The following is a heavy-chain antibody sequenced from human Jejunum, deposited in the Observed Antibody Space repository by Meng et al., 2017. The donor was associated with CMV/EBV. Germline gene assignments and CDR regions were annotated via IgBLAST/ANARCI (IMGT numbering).Heavy chain of an antibody. Sequence: VPGGSISSYDWSCVRQSPGKGLEWLGYIHYSESTKYTPSLESRVTMSLDRSRNQFSLRLSSVTAADTAVYFCVRGVSPTEWPLEKWGQGTLVTVSS. CDR2: IHYSEST. D-gene: IGHD3-3*01. CDR3: VRGVSPTEWPLEK. V-gene: IGHV4-59*01. CDR1: GGSISSYD. J-gene: IGHJ4*02.